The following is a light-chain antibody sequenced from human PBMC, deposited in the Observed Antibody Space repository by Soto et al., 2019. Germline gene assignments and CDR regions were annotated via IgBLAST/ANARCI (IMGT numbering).Light chain of an antibody. CDR2: KAS. V-gene: IGKV1-5*03. CDR1: QSISTW. J-gene: IGKJ3*01. Sequence: DIQMTQSPSTLSASVGDTVIITCRASQSISTWLAWYQQKPGKAPKLLIYKASSLESGVPSRFSGSGSGTEFTLTISSLQPDDFATYYCQQYNSYSLFGPGTKVDIK. CDR3: QQYNSYSL.